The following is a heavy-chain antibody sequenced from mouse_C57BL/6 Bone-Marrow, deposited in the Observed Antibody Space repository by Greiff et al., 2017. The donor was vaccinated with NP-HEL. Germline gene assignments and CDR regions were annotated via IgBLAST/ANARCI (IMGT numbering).Heavy chain of an antibody. D-gene: IGHD2-3*01. J-gene: IGHJ3*01. CDR3: SIYDGYY. V-gene: IGHV5-12*01. CDR2: ISNGGGST. CDR1: GFTFSDYY. Sequence: EVKLMESGGGLVQPGGSLKLSCAASGFTFSDYYMYWVRQTPEKRLEWVAYISNGGGSTYYPDTVKGRFTISRDNAKNTLYLQMSRLKSEDTAMYYCSIYDGYYWGQGTLVTVSA.